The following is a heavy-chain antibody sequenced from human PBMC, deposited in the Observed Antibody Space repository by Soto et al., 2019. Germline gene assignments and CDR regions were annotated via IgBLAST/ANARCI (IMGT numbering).Heavy chain of an antibody. CDR2: ISYDGSNK. V-gene: IGHV3-30-3*01. CDR3: AREGFGLGYYGLDV. CDR1: GFTFSSYA. D-gene: IGHD3-10*01. J-gene: IGHJ6*02. Sequence: GGSLRLSCAASGFTFSSYAMHWVRQAPGKGLEWVAVISYDGSNKYYADSVKGRFTISRDNSKNTLYLQMNSLRAEDTAVYYCAREGFGLGYYGLDVWGQGTTVTVSS.